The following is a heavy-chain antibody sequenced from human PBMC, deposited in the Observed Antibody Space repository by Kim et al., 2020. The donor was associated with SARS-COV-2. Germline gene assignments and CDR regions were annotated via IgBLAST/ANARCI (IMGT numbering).Heavy chain of an antibody. Sequence: HPSRKRRVTISVDRAKNQFSLKLSSVTAADTAVYYCARGYGSGSPYVMDVWGQGTTVTVSS. V-gene: IGHV4-30-2*01. CDR3: ARGYGSGSPYVMDV. J-gene: IGHJ6*02. D-gene: IGHD3-10*01.